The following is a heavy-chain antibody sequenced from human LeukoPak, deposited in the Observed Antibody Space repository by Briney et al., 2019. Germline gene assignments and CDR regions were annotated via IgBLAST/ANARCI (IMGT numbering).Heavy chain of an antibody. CDR3: AREQSSSGLYYFDY. J-gene: IGHJ4*02. CDR2: IYYSGST. D-gene: IGHD6-19*01. V-gene: IGHV4-39*07. Sequence: SETLSLTCTVSGGSISSSSCYWGWLRQPPGKGLEWIGSIYYSGSTYYNPSLKSRVTISVDTSKNQFSLKLSSVTAADTAVYYCAREQSSSGLYYFDYWGQGTLVTVSS. CDR1: GGSISSSSCY.